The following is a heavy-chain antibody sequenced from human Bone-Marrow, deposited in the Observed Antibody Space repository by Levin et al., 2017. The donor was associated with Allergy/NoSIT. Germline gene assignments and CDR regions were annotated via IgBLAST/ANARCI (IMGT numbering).Heavy chain of an antibody. Sequence: PGGSLRLSCAASAFTFSDYYMSWIRQAPGKGLEWVSYISSSGSTIYYADSVKGRVSISRDKNSVYLQMHSLRAEDTAVYYCARGSYDIYYGMDVWGQGTTVTVSS. J-gene: IGHJ6*02. V-gene: IGHV3-11*01. CDR2: ISSSGSTI. D-gene: IGHD3-16*01. CDR3: ARGSYDIYYGMDV. CDR1: AFTFSDYY.